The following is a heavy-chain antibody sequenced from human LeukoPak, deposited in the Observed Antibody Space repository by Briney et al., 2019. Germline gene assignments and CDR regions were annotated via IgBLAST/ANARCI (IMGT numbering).Heavy chain of an antibody. CDR2: ISSSGASA. CDR3: ARDGKADYYGSGNPPRYWYFDL. J-gene: IGHJ2*01. D-gene: IGHD3-10*01. CDR1: GFTYSSYA. V-gene: IGHV3-23*01. Sequence: GGSLRLSCAASGFTYSSYAMSWVRQAPGKGLEWVSVISSSGASAHYADSVKGRFTISRDNSKKTLNLQMNSLRAEDTAVYYCARDGKADYYGSGNPPRYWYFDLWGRGTLVTVSS.